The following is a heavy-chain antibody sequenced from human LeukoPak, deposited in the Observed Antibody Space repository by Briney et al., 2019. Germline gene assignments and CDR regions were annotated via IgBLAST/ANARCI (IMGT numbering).Heavy chain of an antibody. CDR3: ARFSMGDRGRGASY. D-gene: IGHD1-26*01. CDR2: ISSSSSYI. J-gene: IGHJ4*02. V-gene: IGHV3-21*01. CDR1: EFTFSSYS. Sequence: GGSLRLSCAASEFTFSSYSMNWVRQAPGKGLEWVSSISSSSSYIYYADSVKGRFTISRDNAKNSLYLQMNSLRAEDTAVYYCARFSMGDRGRGASYWGQGTLVTGSS.